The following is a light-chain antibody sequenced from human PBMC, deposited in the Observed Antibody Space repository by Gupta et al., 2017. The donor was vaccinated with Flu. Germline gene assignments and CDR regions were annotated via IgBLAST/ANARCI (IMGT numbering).Light chain of an antibody. J-gene: IGLJ2*01. CDR2: KND. CDR3: HSYEGFVVV. V-gene: IGLV6-57*01. Sequence: GSIAGNYVHWYQQRPGSSPTTVIYKNDQRPSGVPDRFSGSIYRSSNAASLIISGLENEDEADYFCHSYEGFVVVFGGGTKLTVL. CDR1: GSIAGNY.